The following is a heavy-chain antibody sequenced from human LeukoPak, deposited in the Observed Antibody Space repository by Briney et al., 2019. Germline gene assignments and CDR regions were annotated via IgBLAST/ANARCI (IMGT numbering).Heavy chain of an antibody. CDR2: IYYSGST. CDR1: GGSISNGYY. J-gene: IGHJ4*02. CDR3: ARESVYYDILTGYYPLYFDY. V-gene: IGHV4-31*03. Sequence: SETLSLTCSVSGGSISNGYYWTWIHQPPGKGLEWIGYIYYSGSTYYNPSLKSRVTISVDTSKNQFSLKLSSVTAADTAVYYCARESVYYDILTGYYPLYFDYWGQGTLVTVSS. D-gene: IGHD3-9*01.